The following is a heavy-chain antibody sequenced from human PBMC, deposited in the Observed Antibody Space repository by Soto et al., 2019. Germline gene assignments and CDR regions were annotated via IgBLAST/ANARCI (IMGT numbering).Heavy chain of an antibody. CDR1: GFRFDDYG. Sequence: GGSLRLSCEVSGFRFDDYGMHWVRQAPGKGLEWIAGISRDSRSISYGASMKGRFTISRDNAKNSLYLQLNSLRADDTAFYYCVKDALTTVAYYFDYWGQGALVTVS. CDR3: VKDALTTVAYYFDY. CDR2: ISRDSRSI. V-gene: IGHV3-9*01. J-gene: IGHJ4*02. D-gene: IGHD4-17*01.